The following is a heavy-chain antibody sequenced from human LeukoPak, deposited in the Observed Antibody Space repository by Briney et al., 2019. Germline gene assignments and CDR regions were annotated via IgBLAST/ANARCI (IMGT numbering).Heavy chain of an antibody. CDR3: AKDHYGSGSYYPYFDY. CDR2: ISYDGSNK. CDR1: GFTFSSYG. D-gene: IGHD3-10*01. V-gene: IGHV3-30*18. Sequence: GGSLRLSCAASGFTFSSYGMHWVRQAPGKGLERVAVISYDGSNKYYADSVKGRFTISRDSSKNTLYLQMNSLRAEDTAVYYCAKDHYGSGSYYPYFDYWGQGTLVTVSS. J-gene: IGHJ4*02.